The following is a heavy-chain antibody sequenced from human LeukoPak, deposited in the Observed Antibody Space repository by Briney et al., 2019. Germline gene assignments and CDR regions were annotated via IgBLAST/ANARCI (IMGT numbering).Heavy chain of an antibody. J-gene: IGHJ3*02. CDR2: ISGSGGST. Sequence: PGGSLRLSCAASGFTFSSYAMSWVRQAPGKGLEWVSAISGSGGSTYYADSVKGRFTISRDNSKNTLYLQMNSLRAEDTAVYYCAKDMVPPPDIVVVVAATPAFDIWGQGTMVTVSS. CDR3: AKDMVPPPDIVVVVAATPAFDI. V-gene: IGHV3-23*01. D-gene: IGHD2-15*01. CDR1: GFTFSSYA.